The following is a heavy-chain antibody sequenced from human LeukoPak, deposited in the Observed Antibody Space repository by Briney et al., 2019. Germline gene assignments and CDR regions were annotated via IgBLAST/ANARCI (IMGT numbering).Heavy chain of an antibody. J-gene: IGHJ3*01. CDR2: IVPIYGVA. D-gene: IGHD1-14*01. CDR1: GGTFSPYA. V-gene: IGHV1-69*13. Sequence: SVKVSCKASGGTFSPYAMNWVRQAPGQGLEWMGDIVPIYGVANYAQRFQGRVTISADESTSTYYMEMSGLRSDDTAIYYCARDVGPKEPAFDLWGQGTTVVVSS. CDR3: ARDVGPKEPAFDL.